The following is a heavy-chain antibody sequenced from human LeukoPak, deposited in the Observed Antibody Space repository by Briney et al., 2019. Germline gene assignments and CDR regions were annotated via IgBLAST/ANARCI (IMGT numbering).Heavy chain of an antibody. Sequence: PGGSLRLSCAASGFTFTSYWMNWVRHAPGKGLELVAGIKQDGSDKYYVDSVKGRFTISRDNAKNSVYLQMNSLRADDTAVYYCARRNLFDYWGQGTLVTVSS. CDR1: GFTFTSYW. J-gene: IGHJ4*02. CDR2: IKQDGSDK. CDR3: ARRNLFDY. V-gene: IGHV3-7*01.